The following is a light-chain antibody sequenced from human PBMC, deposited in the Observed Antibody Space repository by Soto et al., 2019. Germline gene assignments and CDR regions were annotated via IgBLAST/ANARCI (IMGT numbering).Light chain of an antibody. Sequence: QSALTQPASVSGSPGQSITISCTGTSSDVGGRQYVSWYQQHPGKAPKLMIYEVSNRPSGVSNRFSASKSGNTASLTISGLQAEDEADYHCSSYKASSNFVFGTGTKVTVL. V-gene: IGLV2-14*01. CDR1: SSDVGGRQY. J-gene: IGLJ1*01. CDR2: EVS. CDR3: SSYKASSNFV.